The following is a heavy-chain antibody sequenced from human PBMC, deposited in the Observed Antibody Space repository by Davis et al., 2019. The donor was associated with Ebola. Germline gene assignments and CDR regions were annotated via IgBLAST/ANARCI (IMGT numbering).Heavy chain of an antibody. CDR3: ARGNAFDI. J-gene: IGHJ3*02. V-gene: IGHV4-34*01. CDR1: GGSFSGYY. CDR2: IYYSGST. Sequence: SETLSLTCTVYGGSFSGYYWSWIRQPPGKGLEWIGTIYYSGSTYYNPSLKSRVAISVDTSKNRISLRLSSVTAADTAVYYCARGNAFDIWGQGTMVTVSS.